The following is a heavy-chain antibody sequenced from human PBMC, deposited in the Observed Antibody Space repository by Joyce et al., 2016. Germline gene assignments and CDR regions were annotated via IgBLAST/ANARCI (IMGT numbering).Heavy chain of an antibody. CDR1: GFTVTNSY. J-gene: IGHJ4*02. CDR3: TGGKNTMIRGVIDY. CDR2: IYASGSA. V-gene: IGHV3-53*01. D-gene: IGHD3-10*01. Sequence: EVQLVESGGGLIHPGGSLTLSCAPSGFTVTNSYMSWVRQAPGKGLEWVSVIYASGSAFYADSVKGRFTISRDNSKNTLYLQMNSLRAEDAAVYYCTGGKNTMIRGVIDYWGQGTRVTVSS.